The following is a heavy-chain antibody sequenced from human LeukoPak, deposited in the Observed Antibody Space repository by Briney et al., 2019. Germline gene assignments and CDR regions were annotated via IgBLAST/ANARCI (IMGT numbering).Heavy chain of an antibody. CDR2: ISAYNGNT. J-gene: IGHJ4*02. Sequence: ASVKVSCKASGYTFTSYGISWVRQAPGQGLEWMGWISAYNGNTNYAQKLQGRVTMTTDTSTSTAYMELRSLRSDDTAVYYCARDAAASGIAYYFDYWGQGTLVTVSS. CDR3: ARDAAASGIAYYFDY. CDR1: GYTFTSYG. V-gene: IGHV1-18*01. D-gene: IGHD3-10*01.